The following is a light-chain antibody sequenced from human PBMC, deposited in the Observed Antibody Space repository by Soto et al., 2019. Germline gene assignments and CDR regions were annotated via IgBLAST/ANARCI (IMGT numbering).Light chain of an antibody. V-gene: IGKV1-27*01. Sequence: DIQMTQSPSSLSASVGDRVTITCRASQGISTYLVWYQQKPGTVPKLLIFAASTLQSGVPSRFSGSGSGTDFTLTISSLQPEDVATYYCQNYNGAPWTFVQGTKVEIK. J-gene: IGKJ1*01. CDR1: QGISTY. CDR2: AAS. CDR3: QNYNGAPWT.